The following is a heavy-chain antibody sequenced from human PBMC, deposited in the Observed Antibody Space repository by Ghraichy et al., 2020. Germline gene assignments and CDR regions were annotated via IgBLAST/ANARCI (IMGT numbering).Heavy chain of an antibody. CDR3: AKGILESYYYYGMDV. Sequence: GSLRLSCAASGFTFSSYAMSWVRQAPGKGLEWVSAISVSGGTTYYADSVKGRFTTSRDNSKNTLYLQINSLRAEDTAVYYCAKGILESYYYYGMDVWGQGTTVTVSS. CDR2: ISVSGGTT. D-gene: IGHD3-3*01. V-gene: IGHV3-23*01. CDR1: GFTFSSYA. J-gene: IGHJ6*02.